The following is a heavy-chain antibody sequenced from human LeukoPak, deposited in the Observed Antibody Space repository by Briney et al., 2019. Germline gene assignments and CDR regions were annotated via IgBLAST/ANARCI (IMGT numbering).Heavy chain of an antibody. D-gene: IGHD3-22*01. CDR1: GFPFSSYA. V-gene: IGHV3-30-3*01. CDR3: ARGDYDIDAFDI. Sequence: HPGGSLRLSCAASGFPFSSYAMHWVRQAPAKVLEWVAAISYDGSNKYYAHSEKGRFTISRDNSKNTLYLQMNSLRAEDTAVYYCARGDYDIDAFDIWGQGTMVTVSS. J-gene: IGHJ3*02. CDR2: ISYDGSNK.